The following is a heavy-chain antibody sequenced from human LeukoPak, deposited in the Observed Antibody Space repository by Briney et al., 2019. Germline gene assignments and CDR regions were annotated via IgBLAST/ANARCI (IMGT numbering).Heavy chain of an antibody. CDR2: ISSSGSGTYI. CDR1: GFTFGSFS. D-gene: IGHD5-24*01. J-gene: IGHJ6*02. V-gene: IGHV3-21*01. Sequence: PGGSLRLSCAASGFTFGSFSMTWVRQAPGKGLEWVSTISSSGSGTYIYYADSVKGRFTISRDNAKTSLYLQMNSLRAEDTAVYHCARDILEVGWLQLFPYYYYYGMDVWGQGTTVTVSS. CDR3: ARDILEVGWLQLFPYYYYYGMDV.